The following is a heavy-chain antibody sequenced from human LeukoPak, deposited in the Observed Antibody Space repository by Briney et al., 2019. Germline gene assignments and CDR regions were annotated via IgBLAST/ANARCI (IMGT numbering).Heavy chain of an antibody. D-gene: IGHD3-22*01. Sequence: SETLSLTCTVSGGSISSSSYYWGWIRQPPGKGLEWIGSIYYSGSTYYNPSLKSRVTISVDTSKNQFSLKLSSVTAADTAVYYCARVDYYDSSALHWGQGTLVTVSS. CDR1: GGSISSSSYY. CDR2: IYYSGST. J-gene: IGHJ1*01. V-gene: IGHV4-39*07. CDR3: ARVDYYDSSALH.